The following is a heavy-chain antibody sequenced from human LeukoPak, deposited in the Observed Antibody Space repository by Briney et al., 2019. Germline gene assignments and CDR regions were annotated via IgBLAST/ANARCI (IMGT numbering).Heavy chain of an antibody. Sequence: PSETLSLTCTVSGGSISSSYWSWIRQPPGKGLEWIGYISYSGSTNYSPSLKSRVTISVDTSKNQFSLKLSSVTAADTAVYYCASMASYCSDGSCTDYWGQGTLVTVSS. V-gene: IGHV4-59*01. D-gene: IGHD2-15*01. J-gene: IGHJ4*02. CDR1: GGSISSSY. CDR3: ASMASYCSDGSCTDY. CDR2: ISYSGST.